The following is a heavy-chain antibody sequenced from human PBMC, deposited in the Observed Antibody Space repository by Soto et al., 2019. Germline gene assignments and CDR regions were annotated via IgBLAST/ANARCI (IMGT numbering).Heavy chain of an antibody. V-gene: IGHV3-64*01. CDR1: GFTFSSYA. D-gene: IGHD6-19*01. CDR2: ISSNGGST. CDR3: ARGSSDWQVAEYFQH. J-gene: IGHJ1*01. Sequence: GGSLRLSCAASGFTFSSYAMHWVRQAPGKGLEYVSAISSNGGSTYYANSVKGRFTISRDNSKNTLYLQMGSLRAEDMAVYYCARGSSDWQVAEYFQHWGQGTLVTVSS.